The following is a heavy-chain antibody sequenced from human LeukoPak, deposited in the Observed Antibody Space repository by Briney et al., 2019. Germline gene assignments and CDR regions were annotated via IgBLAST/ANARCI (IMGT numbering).Heavy chain of an antibody. Sequence: PGGSLRLSCAASGFTFSSHSMNWVRQAPGKGLEWVSYISSSSSTIYYADSVKGRFTISRDNTKNSLYLQMNSLRAEDTAVYYCARGERGYDRIYYFDYWGQGTLVTVSS. J-gene: IGHJ4*02. D-gene: IGHD5-12*01. CDR3: ARGERGYDRIYYFDY. CDR2: ISSSSSTI. CDR1: GFTFSSHS. V-gene: IGHV3-48*01.